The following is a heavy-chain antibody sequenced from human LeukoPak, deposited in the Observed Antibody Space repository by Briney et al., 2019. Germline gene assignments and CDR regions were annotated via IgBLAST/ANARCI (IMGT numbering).Heavy chain of an antibody. CDR1: GYTFTSNH. CDR3: AILPYAGNNWFDP. Sequence: ASVKVSCKASGYTFTSNHIHCVRQAPGQGLEWMGVINPSGDSTSYAQKFQGRVTMTRDTSISTAYMELSRLRSDDTAVYYCAILPYAGNNWFDPWGQGTLVTVSS. D-gene: IGHD3-16*01. J-gene: IGHJ5*02. CDR2: INPSGDST. V-gene: IGHV1-2*02.